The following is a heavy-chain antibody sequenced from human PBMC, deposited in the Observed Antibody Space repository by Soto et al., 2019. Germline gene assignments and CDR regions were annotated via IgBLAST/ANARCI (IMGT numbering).Heavy chain of an antibody. D-gene: IGHD2-15*01. CDR3: ARNRGSDTLPKFDY. J-gene: IGHJ4*02. Sequence: SATRARICAVPGAYISCDAYNWHGIRQQPGKGLDWSRYRSHSGMTYYNPSLKTRVTISVDTSKNQLSLMLTSVTAADKAVVHCARNRGSDTLPKFDYSGQGTLVTVPS. CDR1: GAYISCDAYN. V-gene: IGHV4-31*11. CDR2: RSHSGMT.